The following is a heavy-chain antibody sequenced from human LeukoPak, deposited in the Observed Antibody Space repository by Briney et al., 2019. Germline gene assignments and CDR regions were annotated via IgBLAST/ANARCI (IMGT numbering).Heavy chain of an antibody. CDR1: GYSISSGYY. CDR3: ARDLQSNGDLFFYDYFMDV. V-gene: IGHV4-38-2*02. D-gene: IGHD3-10*01. Sequence: SETLSLTCTVSGYSISSGYYWGWIRQAPGKGLKWTGSIAHSRSTYYNPSLKNRITKTIKTSKNQFSLKLISVTAADTAVYYCARDLQSNGDLFFYDYFMDVWGKGTTVIISS. J-gene: IGHJ6*03. CDR2: IAHSRST.